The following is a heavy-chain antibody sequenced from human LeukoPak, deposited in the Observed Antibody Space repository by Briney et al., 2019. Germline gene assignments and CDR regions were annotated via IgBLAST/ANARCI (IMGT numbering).Heavy chain of an antibody. V-gene: IGHV3-43*01. D-gene: IGHD4-23*01. CDR2: ISWDGGST. CDR3: AKGHDYGGTPDY. Sequence: GGSLRLPCAASGFTFDDYTMHWVRQAPGKGLEWVSLISWDGGSTYYADSVKGRFTISRDNSKNSLYLQMNSLRTEDTALYYCAKGHDYGGTPDYWGQGTLVTVSS. CDR1: GFTFDDYT. J-gene: IGHJ4*02.